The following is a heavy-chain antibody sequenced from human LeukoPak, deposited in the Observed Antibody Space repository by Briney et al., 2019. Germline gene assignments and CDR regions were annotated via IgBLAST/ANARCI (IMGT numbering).Heavy chain of an antibody. CDR2: ISYDGSNK. V-gene: IGHV3-30-3*01. CDR3: ARGGDYAEYDY. D-gene: IGHD4-17*01. J-gene: IGHJ4*02. Sequence: GGSLRLSCAASGFTSSSYAMLWVRQAPGKGLEGVAVISYDGSNKYYADSVKGRFTISRDNSKNTLYLQMNSLRAEDTAVYYCARGGDYAEYDYWGQGTLVTVSS. CDR1: GFTSSSYA.